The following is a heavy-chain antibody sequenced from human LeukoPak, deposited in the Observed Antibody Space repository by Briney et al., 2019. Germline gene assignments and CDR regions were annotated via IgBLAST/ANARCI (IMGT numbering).Heavy chain of an antibody. D-gene: IGHD6-13*01. J-gene: IGHJ4*01. CDR3: VSSTGQQFIPYDY. CDR2: IYGDNAA. Sequence: GGSLRLSCAASGINVTTNYMPWIRQAPGKGLEWVSLIYGDNAAYYAESVRGRFIISRDNLKNTLFLQMNSLRPEDTALYYCVSSTGQQFIPYDYWGHGTHVTVSS. V-gene: IGHV3-66*02. CDR1: GINVTTNY.